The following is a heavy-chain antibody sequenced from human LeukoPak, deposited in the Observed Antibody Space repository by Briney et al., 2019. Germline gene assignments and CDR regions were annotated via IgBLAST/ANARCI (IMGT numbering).Heavy chain of an antibody. J-gene: IGHJ4*02. CDR3: ARAASPGSEPFDY. Sequence: GRSLRLSCAASGFTFSSYAMHWVRQAPGKGLEWVAVISYDGSNKYYADSVKGRFTISRDNSKNTLYLRMNSLRAEDTAVYYCARAASPGSEPFDYWGQGTLVTVSS. V-gene: IGHV3-30*01. D-gene: IGHD1-14*01. CDR1: GFTFSSYA. CDR2: ISYDGSNK.